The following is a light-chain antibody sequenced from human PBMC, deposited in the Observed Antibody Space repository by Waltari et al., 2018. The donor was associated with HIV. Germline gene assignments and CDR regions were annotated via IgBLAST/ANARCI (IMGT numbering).Light chain of an antibody. J-gene: IGLJ3*02. CDR3: TSYISSSSPE. V-gene: IGLV2-14*01. CDR2: EVS. Sequence: QSALTQPASVSGSPGQSITISSTGTSSDLRNYNSFSWYQHHPGKAPKVIIYEVSNRPSGVSSRFSGSISGNTASLTISGLQAEDEGDYFCTSYISSSSPEFGGGTKVTVL. CDR1: SSDLRNYNS.